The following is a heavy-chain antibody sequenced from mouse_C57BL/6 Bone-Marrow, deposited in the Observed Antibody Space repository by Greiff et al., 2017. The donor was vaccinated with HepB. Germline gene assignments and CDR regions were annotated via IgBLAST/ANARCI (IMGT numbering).Heavy chain of an antibody. Sequence: VQLQQSGAELVRPGASVKLSCTASGFNIKDDYMHWVKQRPEQGLEWIGWIDPENGDTEYASKFQGKATITADTSSNTAYLQLSSLTSEDSAVYYCARWRLSLYYFDYWGQGTTLTVSS. CDR1: GFNIKDDY. V-gene: IGHV14-4*01. D-gene: IGHD3-2*02. J-gene: IGHJ2*01. CDR3: ARWRLSLYYFDY. CDR2: IDPENGDT.